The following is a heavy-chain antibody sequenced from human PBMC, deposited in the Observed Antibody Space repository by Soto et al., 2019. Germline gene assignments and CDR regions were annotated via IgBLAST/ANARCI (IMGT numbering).Heavy chain of an antibody. CDR3: ARLNGDFPPRNWFDP. Sequence: QLQLQESGPVLVKPSETLSLTCTVSGGAIISNYFFWGWIRQPPGKGLEWIGTIYYSGRNYYNPSLKSRVTISVDTSKNQFSLKLSSVTAADTAMYYCARLNGDFPPRNWFDPWGQGTLVTVSS. J-gene: IGHJ5*02. CDR2: IYYSGRN. D-gene: IGHD4-17*01. V-gene: IGHV4-39*01. CDR1: GGAIISNYFF.